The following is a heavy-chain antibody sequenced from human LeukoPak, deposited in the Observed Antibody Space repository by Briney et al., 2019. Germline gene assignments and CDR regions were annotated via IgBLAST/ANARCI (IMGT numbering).Heavy chain of an antibody. V-gene: IGHV3-74*01. J-gene: IGHJ5*02. Sequence: GGSLRLSCAASGFTFSSYGMPWVRQAPGKGLVWVSRINSAGSSTSYADSVKGRFTISRDNAKNTLYLQMNSLRAEDTAVYFCARDQYTNSGNWFDPWGQGTLVTVSS. D-gene: IGHD7-27*01. CDR2: INSAGSST. CDR3: ARDQYTNSGNWFDP. CDR1: GFTFSSYG.